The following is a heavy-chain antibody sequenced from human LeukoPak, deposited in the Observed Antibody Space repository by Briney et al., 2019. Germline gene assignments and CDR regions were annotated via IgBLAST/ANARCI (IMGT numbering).Heavy chain of an antibody. CDR3: ARDLRYSSGFKNWFDP. CDR2: TYYRSKWFN. Sequence: SQTLSLTCAIPGDSVSSNSAAWNWIRQSPSRGLEWLGRTYYRSKWFNDYAVSVKSRITINPDTSKNQFSLQLNSVTPEDTAVYYCARDLRYSSGFKNWFDPWGQGTLVTVSS. D-gene: IGHD6-19*01. V-gene: IGHV6-1*01. CDR1: GDSVSSNSAA. J-gene: IGHJ5*02.